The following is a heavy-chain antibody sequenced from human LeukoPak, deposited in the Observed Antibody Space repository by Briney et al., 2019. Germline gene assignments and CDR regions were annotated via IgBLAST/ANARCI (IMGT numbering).Heavy chain of an antibody. V-gene: IGHV4-34*01. CDR2: INHSGST. Sequence: PSETLSLTCAVYGGSFSGYYWSWIRQPPGKGLEWIGEINHSGSTNYNPSLRSRVTISVDTSKNQFSLKLSSVTAADTAVYHCARGGPITIFGVVIPHYFDYWGQGTLVTVSS. D-gene: IGHD3-3*01. J-gene: IGHJ4*02. CDR1: GGSFSGYY. CDR3: ARGGPITIFGVVIPHYFDY.